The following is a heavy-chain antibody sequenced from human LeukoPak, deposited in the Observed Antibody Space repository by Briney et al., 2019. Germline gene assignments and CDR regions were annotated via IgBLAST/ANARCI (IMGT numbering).Heavy chain of an antibody. CDR2: INFNSAST. CDR3: ARDVGFTGQNYHYYMNV. D-gene: IGHD3-10*01. CDR1: GFSFEDYG. V-gene: IGHV3-20*04. J-gene: IGHJ6*03. Sequence: GGSLRLSCVGCGFSFEDYGMNWVRHAPGKGLEWVSGINFNSASTVYAESVRGRFTISRDNAKNSLYLQMTSLRVEDTALYYCARDVGFTGQNYHYYMNVWGEGTTVIVSS.